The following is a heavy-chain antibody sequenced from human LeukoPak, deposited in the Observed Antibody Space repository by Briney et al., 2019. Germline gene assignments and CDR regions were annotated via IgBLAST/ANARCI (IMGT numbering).Heavy chain of an antibody. CDR1: GGSFSNYQ. CDR3: ARGVSTPSDNGYYEGGGYYFDY. J-gene: IGHJ4*02. D-gene: IGHD4-17*01. CDR2: ILQSESS. Sequence: ETLSLTCAVYGGSFSNYQWRWIRQSPGKGLEWIGKILQSESSNYNASLKTRLTVSPEPPKHQFSLELRSVTAADSAVYYCARGVSTPSDNGYYEGGGYYFDYWGQGILVTVSS. V-gene: IGHV4-34*01.